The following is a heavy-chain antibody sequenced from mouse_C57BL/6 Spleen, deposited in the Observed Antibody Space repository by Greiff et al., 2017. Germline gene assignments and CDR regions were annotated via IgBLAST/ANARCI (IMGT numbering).Heavy chain of an antibody. CDR3: AINLDSSGPSWFAY. D-gene: IGHD3-2*02. Sequence: VQLQQPGAELVKPGASVKMSCKASGYTFTSYWITWVKQRPGQGLEWIGDIYPGSGSTNYNEKFKSKATLTVDTSSSTAYMQLSSLTSEDSAVYYCAINLDSSGPSWFAYWGQGTLVTVSA. CDR1: GYTFTSYW. CDR2: IYPGSGST. V-gene: IGHV1-55*01. J-gene: IGHJ3*01.